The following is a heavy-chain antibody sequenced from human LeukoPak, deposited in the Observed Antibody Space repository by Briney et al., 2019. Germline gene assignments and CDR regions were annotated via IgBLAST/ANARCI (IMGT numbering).Heavy chain of an antibody. J-gene: IGHJ4*02. CDR1: GFTFDDYA. CDR3: AKDISATSGWYGY. V-gene: IGHV3-43*02. D-gene: IGHD6-19*01. Sequence: GESLKISCXASGFTFDDYAMHWDRQAPGKGLEWVPLISGDGGSTYYADSVKGRFTISRDNSKNSLYLQMNSLRTEDTALYYCAKDISATSGWYGYWGQGTLVTVSS. CDR2: ISGDGGST.